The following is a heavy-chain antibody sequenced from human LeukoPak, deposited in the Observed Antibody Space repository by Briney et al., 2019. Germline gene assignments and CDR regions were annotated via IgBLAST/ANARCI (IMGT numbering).Heavy chain of an antibody. V-gene: IGHV3-48*04. Sequence: GGSLRPSCAASGFTFNTLAMSWVRQAPGKGLEWVSYISSSSTIYYADSVKGRFTISRDNAKNSLYLQMNSLRAEDTAVYYCAREGRSYYDFWSGTRDAFDIWGQGTMVTVSS. CDR2: ISSSSTI. J-gene: IGHJ3*02. CDR1: GFTFNTLA. CDR3: AREGRSYYDFWSGTRDAFDI. D-gene: IGHD3-3*01.